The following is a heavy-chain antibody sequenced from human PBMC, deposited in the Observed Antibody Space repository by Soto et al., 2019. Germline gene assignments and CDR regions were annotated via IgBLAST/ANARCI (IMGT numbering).Heavy chain of an antibody. CDR3: AKHIVVVVAATDIDY. Sequence: GGSLRLSCAASGFTFSSYAMSWVRQAPGKGLEWVSAISGSGGSTYYADSVKGRFTISRDNSKNTLYLQMNSLRAEDTAVYYCAKHIVVVVAATDIDYWGQGTLVTVSS. J-gene: IGHJ4*02. CDR2: ISGSGGST. CDR1: GFTFSSYA. V-gene: IGHV3-23*01. D-gene: IGHD2-15*01.